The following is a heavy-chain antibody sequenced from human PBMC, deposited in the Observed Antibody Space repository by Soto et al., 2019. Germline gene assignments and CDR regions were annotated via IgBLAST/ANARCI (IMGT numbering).Heavy chain of an antibody. V-gene: IGHV1-8*01. J-gene: IGHJ6*02. D-gene: IGHD3-10*01. Sequence: ASVKVSCKASGYTFTSYDINWVRQATGQGLEWMGWMNPNSGNTGYAQKFQGRVTMTRNNSMSTAYMELSSLRSEDTAVYYCARDPGNYGSGSYYNADYYYGMDGWGQGTTVTVSS. CDR3: ARDPGNYGSGSYYNADYYYGMDG. CDR1: GYTFTSYD. CDR2: MNPNSGNT.